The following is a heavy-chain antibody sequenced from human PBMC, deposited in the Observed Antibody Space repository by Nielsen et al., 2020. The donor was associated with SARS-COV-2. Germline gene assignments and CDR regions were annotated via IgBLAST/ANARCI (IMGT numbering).Heavy chain of an antibody. J-gene: IGHJ3*02. CDR1: GYTFTSYG. V-gene: IGHV1-18*04. CDR3: ARRLVWNDVRGAFDI. Sequence: ASVKVSCKASGYTFTSYGISWVRQAPGQGLEWMGWISAYNGNTNYAQKLQGRVTMTTDTSTSTAYMELRSLRSDDTAVYYCARRLVWNDVRGAFDIWGQGTMVTVSS. D-gene: IGHD1-1*01. CDR2: ISAYNGNT.